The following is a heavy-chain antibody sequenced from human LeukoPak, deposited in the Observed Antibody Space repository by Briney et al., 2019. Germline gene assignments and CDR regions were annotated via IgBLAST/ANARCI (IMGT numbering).Heavy chain of an antibody. J-gene: IGHJ4*02. CDR3: TTDLGTYYHGSQRLIPIDY. V-gene: IGHV3-15*01. Sequence: GGSLRLSCVDSGFTFTNAWMSWVRQAPGKGLEWIGRIKSKTDGETTNYAEPVRGRFTTSRDDSKSAVYLQMNSLKIEDTAVYYCTTDLGTYYHGSQRLIPIDYWGQGTLVTVSS. CDR1: GFTFTNAW. CDR2: IKSKTDGETT. D-gene: IGHD3-10*01.